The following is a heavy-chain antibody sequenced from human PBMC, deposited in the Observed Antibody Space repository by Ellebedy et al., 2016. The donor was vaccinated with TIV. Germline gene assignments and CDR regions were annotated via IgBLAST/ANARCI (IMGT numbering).Heavy chain of an antibody. V-gene: IGHV4-34*12. Sequence: MPSETLSLTCAVYGGSLRGYYWNWIRQPPGKGLEWIGEIIQSGTMNYNPSLTSRVTISIDTSKSQFSLRLTSATAADTAVYFCARRRDAYNYYFDSWGQGTLVTVSS. J-gene: IGHJ4*02. CDR2: IIQSGTM. CDR3: ARRRDAYNYYFDS. CDR1: GGSLRGYY. D-gene: IGHD5-24*01.